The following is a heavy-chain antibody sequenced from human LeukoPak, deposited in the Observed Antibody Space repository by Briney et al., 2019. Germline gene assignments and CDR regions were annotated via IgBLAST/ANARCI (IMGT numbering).Heavy chain of an antibody. CDR2: ISSSSSYI. CDR3: ARDLMAAAGGEVDY. D-gene: IGHD6-13*01. Sequence: GGSLRLSCAASGFTFSSYSMTWVRQAPGKGLEWVSSISSSSSYIYYADSVKGRFTISRDNAKNSLYLQVNSLRAEDTAVYYCARDLMAAAGGEVDYWGQGTLVTVSS. CDR1: GFTFSSYS. V-gene: IGHV3-21*01. J-gene: IGHJ4*02.